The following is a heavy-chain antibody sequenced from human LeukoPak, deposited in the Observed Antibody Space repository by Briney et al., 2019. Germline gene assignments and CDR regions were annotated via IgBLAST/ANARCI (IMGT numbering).Heavy chain of an antibody. D-gene: IGHD1-26*01. J-gene: IGHJ3*02. CDR1: GYSFTNFW. V-gene: IGHV5-51*01. CDR2: IYPGDSDA. CDR3: ARQWGRPFDI. Sequence: GESLKISCKGSGYSFTNFWIGWVRQMPGKGLEWMGIIYPGDSDATYSPSFQGQVTISADKSTSTAHLQWSSLKASGTAMYYCARQWGRPFDIWGQGTMVTVSS.